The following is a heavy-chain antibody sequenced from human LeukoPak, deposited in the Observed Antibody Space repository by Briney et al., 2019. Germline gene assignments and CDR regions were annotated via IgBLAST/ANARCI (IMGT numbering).Heavy chain of an antibody. CDR1: GFTFYDYA. D-gene: IGHD3-22*01. CDR2: ICWNSGSI. CDR3: AKDIGGIYYDSSGLDY. Sequence: GRSLRLSCAASGFTFYDYAMHWVRHALGKGLEWGSGICWNSGSIGYADSVKGRFTISRDNAKNSLYLQMNSLRAEDMALYYCAKDIGGIYYDSSGLDYWGQGTLVTVSS. V-gene: IGHV3-9*03. J-gene: IGHJ4*02.